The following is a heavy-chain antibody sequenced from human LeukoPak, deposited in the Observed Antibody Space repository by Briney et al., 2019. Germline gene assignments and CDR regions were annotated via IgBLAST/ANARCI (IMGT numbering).Heavy chain of an antibody. CDR1: GFTFSSYA. CDR2: ISGSGSST. D-gene: IGHD3-22*01. Sequence: GGSLRLSCAASGFTFSSYATSWVRQAPGKGLEWVSAISGSGSSTYYADSVKGRFTISRDNSKNTLSLQMNSLRAEDTAVYYCAKGGSFYDSSGYADYWGQGTLVTVSS. CDR3: AKGGSFYDSSGYADY. J-gene: IGHJ4*02. V-gene: IGHV3-23*01.